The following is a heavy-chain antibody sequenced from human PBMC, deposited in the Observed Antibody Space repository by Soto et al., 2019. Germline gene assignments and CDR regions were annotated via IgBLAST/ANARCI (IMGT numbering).Heavy chain of an antibody. CDR3: ARDPYEGYYYYGMDV. V-gene: IGHV3-21*01. D-gene: IGHD3-3*01. CDR1: GFTFSSYS. Sequence: GGSLRLSCAASGFTFSSYSMNWVRQAPGKGLEWVSSISSSSSYIYYADSVKGRFTISRDNAKNSLYLQMNSLRAEDTAVYYCARDPYEGYYYYGMDVWGQGTTVTVSS. CDR2: ISSSSSYI. J-gene: IGHJ6*02.